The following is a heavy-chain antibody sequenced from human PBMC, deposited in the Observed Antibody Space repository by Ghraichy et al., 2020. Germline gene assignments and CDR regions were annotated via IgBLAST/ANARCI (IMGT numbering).Heavy chain of an antibody. J-gene: IGHJ4*02. Sequence: SVKVSCETSGGTFSSPAIHWVRQAPGQGLEWMGRIIPLVNMPLYAEKFQGRVTITADKSTRTVYMELSSLRSEDTAFYYCARNGDRGYNFGYEYFDDWGQGTLVTVSS. V-gene: IGHV1-69*04. CDR3: ARNGDRGYNFGYEYFDD. CDR1: GGTFSSPA. D-gene: IGHD5-18*01. CDR2: IIPLVNMP.